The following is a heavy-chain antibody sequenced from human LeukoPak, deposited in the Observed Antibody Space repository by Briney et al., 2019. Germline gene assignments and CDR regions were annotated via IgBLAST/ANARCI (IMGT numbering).Heavy chain of an antibody. J-gene: IGHJ4*02. CDR3: ASQLDDYYDSTGYYTGFIDY. CDR2: IYYSGNP. CDR1: GDSISSNSYY. D-gene: IGHD3-22*01. Sequence: SETLSLTCTVSGDSISSNSYYWGWIRQPSGKGLEWVGSIYYSGNPFYNPSLKSRVTISVDPSKNQFSLSLDSVTAADTAVYYCASQLDDYYDSTGYYTGFIDYWGPGTLVTVSS. V-gene: IGHV4-39*01.